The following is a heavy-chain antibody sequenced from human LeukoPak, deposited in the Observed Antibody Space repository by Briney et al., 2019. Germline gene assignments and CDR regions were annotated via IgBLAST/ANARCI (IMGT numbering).Heavy chain of an antibody. CDR2: IYHSGST. Sequence: SETLSLTCTVSGYSLSSGYYWGWIRQPPGKGLEWIGSIYHSGSTYYNPSLKSRVTISVDTSKNQFSLKLTSVTAADTAVYYCARAGYSGSLRGAFDIWGQGTMVTVSS. D-gene: IGHD1-26*01. V-gene: IGHV4-38-2*02. J-gene: IGHJ3*02. CDR1: GYSLSSGYY. CDR3: ARAGYSGSLRGAFDI.